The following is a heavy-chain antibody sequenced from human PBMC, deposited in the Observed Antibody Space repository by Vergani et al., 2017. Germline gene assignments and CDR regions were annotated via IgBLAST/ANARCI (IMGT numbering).Heavy chain of an antibody. CDR2: IYHRGST. CDR1: GGPISRSNW. V-gene: IGHV4-4*02. J-gene: IGHJ4*02. Sequence: QVQLQESGPGLVKPSGTLSLTCAVSGGPISRSNWWSWARQPPGKGLEWIGEIYHRGSTNYNPSHKGRVTISVGKSKNQFSLKLSSVTAAETAVYYCARTCYDSSGYYAVIDYWGQGTLVTVSS. D-gene: IGHD3-22*01. CDR3: ARTCYDSSGYYAVIDY.